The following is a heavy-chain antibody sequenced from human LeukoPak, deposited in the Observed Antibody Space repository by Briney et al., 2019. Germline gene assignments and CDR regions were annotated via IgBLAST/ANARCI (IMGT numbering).Heavy chain of an antibody. CDR1: GFTFSSHS. V-gene: IGHV3-21*01. CDR2: ISSSSSYI. Sequence: GGSLRLSCAASGFTFSSHSMQWVRQAPGKGLEWVSSISSSSSYIYYADSVKGRFTISRDNAKNSLYLQMNSLRAEDTAVYYCARTLEYSSDAFDIWGQGTMVTVSS. CDR3: ARTLEYSSDAFDI. D-gene: IGHD6-6*01. J-gene: IGHJ3*02.